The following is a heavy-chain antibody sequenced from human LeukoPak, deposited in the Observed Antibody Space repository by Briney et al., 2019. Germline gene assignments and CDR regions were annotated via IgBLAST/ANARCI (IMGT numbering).Heavy chain of an antibody. CDR2: ISGSGGST. V-gene: IGHV3-23*01. Sequence: GGSLRLSCAASGFTFSNAWMNWVRQAPGKGLEWVSAISGSGGSTYYADSVKGRFTISRDNSKNTLYLQMNSLRAEDTAVYYCAKVLAKARYFWSGYYYFDYWGQGTLVTVSS. J-gene: IGHJ4*02. D-gene: IGHD3-3*01. CDR1: GFTFSNAW. CDR3: AKVLAKARYFWSGYYYFDY.